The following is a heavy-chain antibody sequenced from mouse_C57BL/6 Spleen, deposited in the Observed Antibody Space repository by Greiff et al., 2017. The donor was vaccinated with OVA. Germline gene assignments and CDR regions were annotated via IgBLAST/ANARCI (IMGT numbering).Heavy chain of an antibody. CDR1: GFTFSDYG. Sequence: EVNVVESGGGLVKPGGSLKLSCAASGFTFSDYGMHWVRQAPEKGLEWVAYISSGSSTIYYADTVKGRFTISRDNAKNTLFLQMTSLRSEDTAMYYCARSWDGAMDYWGQGTSVTVSS. J-gene: IGHJ4*01. CDR2: ISSGSSTI. CDR3: ARSWDGAMDY. V-gene: IGHV5-17*01. D-gene: IGHD4-1*01.